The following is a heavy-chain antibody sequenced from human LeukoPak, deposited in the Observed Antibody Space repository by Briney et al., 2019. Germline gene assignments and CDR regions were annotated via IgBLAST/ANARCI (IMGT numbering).Heavy chain of an antibody. J-gene: IGHJ4*02. CDR2: VGTSVDST. Sequence: PGGSLRLSCAASGFTFTNYAMSWVRHAPGEGLEWVSAVGTSVDSTYYADSLKGRFTISRDNSKNTLYLQMNRVRVEDKGVNYCADRFGGKYPFDYWGQGTLVTVSS. D-gene: IGHD1-26*01. V-gene: IGHV3-23*01. CDR1: GFTFTNYA. CDR3: ADRFGGKYPFDY.